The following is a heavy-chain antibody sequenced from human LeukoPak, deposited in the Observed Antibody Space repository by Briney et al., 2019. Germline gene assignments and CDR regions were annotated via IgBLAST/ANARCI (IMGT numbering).Heavy chain of an antibody. J-gene: IGHJ6*03. CDR2: ISSNGGST. D-gene: IGHD3-10*01. V-gene: IGHV3-64*01. CDR1: GFTFSSYA. Sequence: GGSLGLSCAASGFTFSSYAMHWVRQAPGKGLEYVSAISSNGGSTYYANSVKGRFTISRDNSKNTLYLQMGGLRAEDMAVYYCTRSYYYYMDVWGKGTTVTVSS. CDR3: TRSYYYYMDV.